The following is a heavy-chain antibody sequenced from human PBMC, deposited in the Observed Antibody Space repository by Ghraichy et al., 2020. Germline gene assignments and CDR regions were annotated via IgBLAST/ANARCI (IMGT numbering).Heavy chain of an antibody. CDR1: GGSISSYY. Sequence: SQTLSLTCTVSGGSISSYYWSWIRQPPGKGLEWIGYIYYSGSTNYNPSLKSRVTISVDTSKNQFSLKLSSVTAADTAVYYCASGRYGSGSYIFDYWGQGTLVTVSS. CDR2: IYYSGST. J-gene: IGHJ4*02. D-gene: IGHD3-10*01. V-gene: IGHV4-59*01. CDR3: ASGRYGSGSYIFDY.